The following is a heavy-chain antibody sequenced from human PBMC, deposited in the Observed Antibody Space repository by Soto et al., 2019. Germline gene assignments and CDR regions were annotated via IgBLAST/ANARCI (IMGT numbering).Heavy chain of an antibody. CDR3: AKLPDTILGLSVAHDAFAF. V-gene: IGHV3-30*18. CDR1: GFIFSNYA. Sequence: QVQLVESGGGVVQPGKSVRLSCAASGFIFSNYAMHWVRQAPGKGLEWVADISHDGRNKYHADSVGGRFTISRDNSKNTLHLQMDSLTAEDTALYYCAKLPDTILGLSVAHDAFAFWGQGTTVTVSS. CDR2: ISHDGRNK. J-gene: IGHJ3*01. D-gene: IGHD2-2*01.